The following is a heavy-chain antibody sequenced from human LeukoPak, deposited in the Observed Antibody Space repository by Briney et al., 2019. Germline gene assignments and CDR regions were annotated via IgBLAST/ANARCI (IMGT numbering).Heavy chain of an antibody. V-gene: IGHV4-39*01. Sequence: PSETLSLTCTVSGGSISSSSYYWGWIRQAPRKGLEWIGSIYYSGSTYYNPSLKSRVTISVDTSKNQFSLKLSSVTAADTAVYCCARQAHSGYLLGYWGQGTLVTVSS. CDR1: GGSISSSSYY. CDR3: ARQAHSGYLLGY. CDR2: IYYSGST. J-gene: IGHJ4*02. D-gene: IGHD6-13*01.